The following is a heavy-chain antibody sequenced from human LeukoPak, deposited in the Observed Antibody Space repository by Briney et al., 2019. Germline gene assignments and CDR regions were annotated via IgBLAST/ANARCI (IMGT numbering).Heavy chain of an antibody. D-gene: IGHD6-13*01. J-gene: IGHJ4*02. CDR2: INPNSGGT. CDR1: GYTFTGYY. V-gene: IGHV1-2*02. Sequence: ASVKVSCKASGYTFTGYYMHWVRRAPGQGLEWMGWINPNSGGTIYAQKFQGRVTMTRDTSISTVYMELSRLRSDDTAMYYCARLGDSWYDFFASWGQGTLVTVSS. CDR3: ARLGDSWYDFFAS.